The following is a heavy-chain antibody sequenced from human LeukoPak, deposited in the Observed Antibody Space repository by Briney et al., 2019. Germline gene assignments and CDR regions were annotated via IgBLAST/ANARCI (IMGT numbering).Heavy chain of an antibody. V-gene: IGHV4-38-2*02. CDR2: ISHSGSP. D-gene: IGHD3-16*02. CDR1: GYSISSGYY. CDR3: AREGRENIAIGVD. Sequence: SETLSLTCTVSGYSISSGYYWGWFRQTPGRGLGWIASISHSGSPYYNPSLKSRVTISEDLSRNVFSLTLNSVTAADAAVYCCAREGRENIAIGVDWGQGALVTVSS. J-gene: IGHJ4*02.